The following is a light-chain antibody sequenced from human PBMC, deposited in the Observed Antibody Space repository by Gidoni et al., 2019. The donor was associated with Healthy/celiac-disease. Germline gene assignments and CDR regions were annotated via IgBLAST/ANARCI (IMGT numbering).Light chain of an antibody. CDR2: DAS. J-gene: IGKJ1*01. V-gene: IGKV3-11*01. CDR3: QQRSNWPPEGT. Sequence: ELVLTQSPATLSLSPGERATLSCRASQSVSSYLAWYQQKPGQAPRLLIYDASNRATGIPARFSGSGSGTDFTLTISSLEPEDVAVYYCQQRSNWPPEGTFGQGTKVEIK. CDR1: QSVSSY.